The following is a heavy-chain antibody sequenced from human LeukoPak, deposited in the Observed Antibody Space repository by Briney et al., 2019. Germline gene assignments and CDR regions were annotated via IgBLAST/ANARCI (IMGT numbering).Heavy chain of an antibody. J-gene: IGHJ4*02. V-gene: IGHV3-23*01. CDR1: GFTFSSYA. CDR3: AKGLGYCSSTSCYRFAFAY. Sequence: PGGSLRLSCAASGFTFSSYAMSWVRQAPGKGLEWVSAISGSGGSTYYADSVKGRFTISRDNSKNTLYLQMNSLRAEDTAVYYCAKGLGYCSSTSCYRFAFAYWGQGTLVTVSS. CDR2: ISGSGGST. D-gene: IGHD2-2*01.